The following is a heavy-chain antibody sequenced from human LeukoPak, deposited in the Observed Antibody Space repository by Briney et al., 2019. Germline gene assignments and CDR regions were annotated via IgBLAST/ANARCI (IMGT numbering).Heavy chain of an antibody. CDR2: IKQDGSEK. Sequence: GGSLRLSCAASGFTFSSYWMSWVRQAPGRGLEWVANIKQDGSEKYYVDSVKGRFTISRDNAKNSLYLQMNSLRAEDTAVYYCARDLRYYYYYGMDVWGQGTTVTVSS. CDR1: GFTFSSYW. V-gene: IGHV3-7*01. CDR3: ARDLRYYYYYGMDV. J-gene: IGHJ6*02.